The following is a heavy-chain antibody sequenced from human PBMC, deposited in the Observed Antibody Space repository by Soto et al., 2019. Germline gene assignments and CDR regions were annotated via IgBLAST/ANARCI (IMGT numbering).Heavy chain of an antibody. CDR2: INAGNGNT. CDR3: ARVAGNNGITMVRGLPRPSYYFDY. V-gene: IGHV1-3*01. J-gene: IGHJ4*02. Sequence: ASVKVSCKASGYTFTSYAMHWVRQAPGQRLEWMGWINAGNGNTKYSQKFQGRVTITRDTSASTAYMELSSLRSDDTAVYYLARVAGNNGITMVRGLPRPSYYFDYWGQGTLVTVSS. D-gene: IGHD3-10*01. CDR1: GYTFTSYA.